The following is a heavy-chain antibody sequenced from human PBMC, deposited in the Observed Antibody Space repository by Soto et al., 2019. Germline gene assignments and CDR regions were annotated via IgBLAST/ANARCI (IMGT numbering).Heavy chain of an antibody. Sequence: GASVKVSCKASGYTFTSYGISWVRQAPGQGLEWMGWISAYNGNTNYAQKLQGRVTMTTDTSTSTAYMELRSLRSDDTAVYYCARVALPGGFGYYSYLDVWGQGTTVTVSS. V-gene: IGHV1-18*01. CDR3: ARVALPGGFGYYSYLDV. J-gene: IGHJ6*03. CDR2: ISAYNGNT. CDR1: GYTFTSYG. D-gene: IGHD6-6*01.